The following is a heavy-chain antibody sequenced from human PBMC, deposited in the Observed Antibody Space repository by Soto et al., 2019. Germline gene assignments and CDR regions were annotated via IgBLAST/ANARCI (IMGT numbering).Heavy chain of an antibody. D-gene: IGHD3-10*01. CDR2: IDPSDSDA. CDR1: GYSFTSYW. V-gene: IGHV5-10-1*01. Sequence: PGESLKISCKGSGYSFTSYWIIWVRQVPGKGLEWMGMIDPSDSDANYSPSFQGHVTISVDKSISTAYLQWRSLRASDTAIYYCARRGLRGIRRGGGWFDPWGQGSLVTVYS. J-gene: IGHJ5*02. CDR3: ARRGLRGIRRGGGWFDP.